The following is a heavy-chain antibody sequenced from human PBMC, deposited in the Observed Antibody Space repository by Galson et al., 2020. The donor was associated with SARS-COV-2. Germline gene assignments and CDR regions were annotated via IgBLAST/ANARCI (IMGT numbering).Heavy chain of an antibody. CDR1: GYSFNSGYF. D-gene: IGHD3-16*02. J-gene: IGHJ3*02. Sequence: SQTLSLTCGVSGYSFNSGYFWGWIRQPPGKGLEWIATIYHSGTPYYNPSLKSRVDISGDASKNQLSLRLNSVTAADTAVYYCARVRDFVWETYRVGYDALDIWGQGTMVTVSS. CDR3: ARVRDFVWETYRVGYDALDI. V-gene: IGHV4-38-2*01. CDR2: IYHSGTP.